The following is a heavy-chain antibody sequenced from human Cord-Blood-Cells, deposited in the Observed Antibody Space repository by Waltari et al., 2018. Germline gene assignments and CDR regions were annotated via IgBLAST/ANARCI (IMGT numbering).Heavy chain of an antibody. J-gene: IGHJ4*02. CDR2: INHRGNT. D-gene: IGHD6-13*01. V-gene: IGHV4-34*01. Sequence: QVQLQQWGAGLVKPSETLSLTCAVYCWSFRGYYWSWIRQPPGKGLEWVGEINHRGNTNYNPSLESRVTISVDTSKNQFSLKLSSVTAADTAVYYCARRTPGIAAAGYFDYWGQGTLVTVSS. CDR3: ARRTPGIAAAGYFDY. CDR1: CWSFRGYY.